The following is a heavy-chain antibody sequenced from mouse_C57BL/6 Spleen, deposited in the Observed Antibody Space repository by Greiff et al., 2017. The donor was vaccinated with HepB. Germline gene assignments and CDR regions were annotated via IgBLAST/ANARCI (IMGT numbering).Heavy chain of an antibody. Sequence: QVQLQQSDAELVKPGASVKISCKVSGYTFTDHTIHWMKQRPEQGLEWIGYIYPRDGSTKYNEKFKGKATLTADKSSSTAYIHLNSLTPEDSAVYFCARAGVQLRSSDYWGQGTTLTVSS. D-gene: IGHD3-2*02. CDR1: GYTFTDHT. CDR2: IYPRDGST. CDR3: ARAGVQLRSSDY. V-gene: IGHV1-78*01. J-gene: IGHJ2*01.